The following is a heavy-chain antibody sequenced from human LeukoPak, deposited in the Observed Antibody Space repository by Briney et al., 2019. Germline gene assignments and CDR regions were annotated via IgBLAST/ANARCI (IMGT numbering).Heavy chain of an antibody. D-gene: IGHD1-20*01. CDR1: GFTFRSYA. CDR2: ISASGDTT. V-gene: IGHV3-23*01. Sequence: GGSLRLSCAASGFTFRSYAMSWVRQAPGKGLEWVSSISASGDTTYYVDSVKGRFTISRDNSRSTLSLQMNSLRAEGTAVYYCASNWNLDSWGQGALVTVSS. J-gene: IGHJ4*02. CDR3: ASNWNLDS.